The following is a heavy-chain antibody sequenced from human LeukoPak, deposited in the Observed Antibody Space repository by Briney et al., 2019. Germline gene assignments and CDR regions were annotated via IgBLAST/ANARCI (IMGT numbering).Heavy chain of an antibody. D-gene: IGHD5-12*01. J-gene: IGHJ4*02. CDR1: GGSFSGSY. CDR2: INHSGIT. CDR3: ARGGRARGYSDYGEDY. V-gene: IGHV4-34*01. Sequence: SETLSLTCAVYGGSFSGSYWSWIRQPPGKGLEWVGEINHSGITNYNPSLKSRVTISVDTSKNQFSLKLSSVTAADTAVYYCARGGRARGYSDYGEDYWGQGNLVTVSS.